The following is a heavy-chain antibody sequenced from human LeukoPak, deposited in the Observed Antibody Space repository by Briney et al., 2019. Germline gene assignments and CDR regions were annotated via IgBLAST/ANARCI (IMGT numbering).Heavy chain of an antibody. CDR1: GGTFSSYA. CDR3: ATPRDGYNSDDAFDI. CDR2: IIPIFGTA. Sequence: GASVKVSCKASGGTFSSYAISWVRQAPGQGLEWMGGIIPIFGTANYAQKFQGRVTITADESTSTAYMELSSLRSEDTAVYYCATPRDGYNSDDAFDIWGQGTMVTVSS. D-gene: IGHD5-24*01. V-gene: IGHV1-69*13. J-gene: IGHJ3*02.